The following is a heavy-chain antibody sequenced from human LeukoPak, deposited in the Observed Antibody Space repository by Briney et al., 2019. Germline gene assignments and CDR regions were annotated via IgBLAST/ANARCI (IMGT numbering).Heavy chain of an antibody. CDR1: GYTFSSYD. D-gene: IGHD6-19*01. J-gene: IGHJ1*01. CDR3: ARRVGSGWPVQH. CDR2: MNPNSGNT. V-gene: IGHV1-8*01. Sequence: ASVKLSCKASGYTFSSYDINWVRQATGQGLEWMGWMNPNSGNTGYAQKFQGRLNMTRNTSIDTAYMELSSLRSDDTAVYYCARRVGSGWPVQHWGQGTLVTVSS.